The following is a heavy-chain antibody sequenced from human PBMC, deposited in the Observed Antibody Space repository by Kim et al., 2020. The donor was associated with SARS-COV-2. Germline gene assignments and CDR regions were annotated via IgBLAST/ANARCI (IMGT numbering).Heavy chain of an antibody. Sequence: SETLSLTCAVSGGSISSSNWWSWVRQPPGKGLAWIGEIYHSGSTNYNPSLKSRVTISVDKSKNQFSLKLSSVTAADTAVYYWAGGGYSSSSYYFDYWGQGTLVTVSS. CDR2: IYHSGST. CDR1: GGSISSSNW. J-gene: IGHJ4*02. V-gene: IGHV4-4*02. CDR3: AGGGYSSSSYYFDY. D-gene: IGHD6-6*01.